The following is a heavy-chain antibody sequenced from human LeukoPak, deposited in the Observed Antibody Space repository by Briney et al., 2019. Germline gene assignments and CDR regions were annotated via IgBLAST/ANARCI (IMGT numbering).Heavy chain of an antibody. CDR3: ARDGGSYYDYYYLDV. V-gene: IGHV4-4*07. D-gene: IGHD1-26*01. CDR1: GGSISSYY. Sequence: PSETLSLTCTVSGGSISSYYWSWIRQPAGKGLEWIGSIYFSGSTHYNPSLRSRLTLSVDTSRNQFSLELNSVTAADTAVYYCARDGGSYYDYYYLDVWGKGTTVTVSS. CDR2: IYFSGST. J-gene: IGHJ6*03.